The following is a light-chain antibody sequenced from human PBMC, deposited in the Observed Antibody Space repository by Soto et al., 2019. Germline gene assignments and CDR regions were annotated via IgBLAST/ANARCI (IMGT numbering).Light chain of an antibody. J-gene: IGKJ1*01. V-gene: IGKV3-15*01. CDR1: ESVNSN. CDR2: RAS. Sequence: EIVMTQSPDTLSVSPGERATLSCRASESVNSNLAWYQQKPGQAPRLLIHRASTRATGITDRFSGSGSGTEYTLTISSLQSEDFAVYYCQQYNYWPSFGQGTKVDIK. CDR3: QQYNYWPS.